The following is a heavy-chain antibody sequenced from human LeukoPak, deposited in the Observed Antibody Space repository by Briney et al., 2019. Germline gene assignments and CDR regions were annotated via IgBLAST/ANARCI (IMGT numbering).Heavy chain of an antibody. Sequence: SLRLSCAASGFTFDDYAMHWVRQPPGEGLEWVSGISWNSGSIGYADSVKGRFTISRDNAKNSLYLQMNSLRAEDTALYYCVSLELPTYWGQGTLVTVSS. D-gene: IGHD1-7*01. J-gene: IGHJ4*02. CDR3: VSLELPTY. CDR1: GFTFDDYA. CDR2: ISWNSGSI. V-gene: IGHV3-9*01.